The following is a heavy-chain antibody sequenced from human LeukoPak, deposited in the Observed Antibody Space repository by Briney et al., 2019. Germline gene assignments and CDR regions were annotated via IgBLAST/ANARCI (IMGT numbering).Heavy chain of an antibody. CDR2: IGSSGGSR. J-gene: IGHJ3*02. V-gene: IGHV3-48*03. Sequence: GGSLRLSCIVSGFTLSSYEMVWVRRAPGKGLEWVSYIGSSGGSRYYADSVKGRFTTSRDNAKNSLYLQMNSLRAEDTAVYYCAREDGDAFDIWGQGTMVTVSS. CDR1: GFTLSSYE. CDR3: AREDGDAFDI. D-gene: IGHD5-24*01.